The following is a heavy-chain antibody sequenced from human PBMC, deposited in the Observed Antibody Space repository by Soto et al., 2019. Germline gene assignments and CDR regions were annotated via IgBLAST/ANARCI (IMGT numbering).Heavy chain of an antibody. CDR3: VEAATGHDAFDI. CDR1: GFTFSSYA. CDR2: ISSNGGST. J-gene: IGHJ3*02. V-gene: IGHV3-64D*06. D-gene: IGHD6-13*01. Sequence: GGSLRLSCSASGFTFSSYAIHWVRQAPGKGLEYVSAISSNGGSTYYADSVKGRFTISRDNSKNTLYLQMSSLRADDTAVYYCVEAATGHDAFDIWGQGTMVTVSS.